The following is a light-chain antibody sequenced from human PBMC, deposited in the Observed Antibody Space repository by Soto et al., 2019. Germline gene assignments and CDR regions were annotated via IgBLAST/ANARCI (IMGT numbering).Light chain of an antibody. Sequence: QSALTQPASVSGSPGQSIAISCTGTSGDVGAYDFVSWHQQHPGKAPKLMIYDVSRRPSGVSDRFSGSKSGNTASLIISGLQAEDEADYYCSSLTGGSTSYVFGTGTKLTVL. J-gene: IGLJ1*01. CDR1: SGDVGAYDF. CDR2: DVS. V-gene: IGLV2-14*01. CDR3: SSLTGGSTSYV.